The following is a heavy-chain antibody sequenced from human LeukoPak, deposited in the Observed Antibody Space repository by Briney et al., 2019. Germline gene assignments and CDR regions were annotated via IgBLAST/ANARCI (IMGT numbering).Heavy chain of an antibody. J-gene: IGHJ4*02. Sequence: GGSLRLSCAASGFTFSSYAMSWVRQAPGKRLEWVSAISVSGGSTYYADSVKGRFTISRDNSKNTLYLQMNSLRAEDTAVYYCAKDRNIVVVPAAYDYWSQGTLVTVSS. V-gene: IGHV3-23*01. CDR2: ISVSGGST. CDR3: AKDRNIVVVPAAYDY. CDR1: GFTFSSYA. D-gene: IGHD2-2*01.